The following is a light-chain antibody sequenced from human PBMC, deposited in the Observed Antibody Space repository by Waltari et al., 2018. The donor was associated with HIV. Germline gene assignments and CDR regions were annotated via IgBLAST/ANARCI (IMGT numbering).Light chain of an antibody. Sequence: QSALTQPRSVSGSPGQSVTISCTGTSSDVGDYKSVSWYQQHPGKAPKLMIYDVSKWPSGVPYRCSGSKSGNTASLTISGLQAEDEADYYCCSYAGTYTFVVFGGGTKLTVL. CDR1: SSDVGDYKS. J-gene: IGLJ2*01. V-gene: IGLV2-11*01. CDR2: DVS. CDR3: CSYAGTYTFVV.